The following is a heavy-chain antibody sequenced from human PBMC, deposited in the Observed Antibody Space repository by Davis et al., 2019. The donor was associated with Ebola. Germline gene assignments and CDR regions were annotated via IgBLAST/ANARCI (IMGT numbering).Heavy chain of an antibody. Sequence: SVKVSCKASGGAFSSYPISWIRQAPGQGLEWMGWIIPIFRSADSAQTFQGRVTITRDTSASTAYMELSSLRSEDTAVYYCARGLHIVVVPAADFNWFDPWGQGTLVTVSS. J-gene: IGHJ5*02. CDR1: GGAFSSYP. D-gene: IGHD2-2*01. V-gene: IGHV1-69*05. CDR3: ARGLHIVVVPAADFNWFDP. CDR2: IIPIFRSA.